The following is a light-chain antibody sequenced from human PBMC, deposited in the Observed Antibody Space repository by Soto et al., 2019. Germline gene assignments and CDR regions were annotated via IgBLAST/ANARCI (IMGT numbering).Light chain of an antibody. V-gene: IGKV3-20*01. CDR2: NTS. Sequence: EIVLTQSPGTLSLSPGEGATVSCRVSQSINSKSLVWYQRKFGQAPRLLIYNTSSRATGIPDRFSGSGSGTDFTLSISRLEPEDFAVYYCQQYGSSPPITFGQGTRLEIK. J-gene: IGKJ5*01. CDR3: QQYGSSPPIT. CDR1: QSINSKS.